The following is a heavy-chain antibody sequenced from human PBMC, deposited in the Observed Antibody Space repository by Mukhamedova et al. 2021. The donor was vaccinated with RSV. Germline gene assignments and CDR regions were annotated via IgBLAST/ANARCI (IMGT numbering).Heavy chain of an antibody. CDR3: TRGTRSSTVHFDY. V-gene: IGHV3-11*06. Sequence: GKGRFTISRDNAKNSLYLQMNSLRAEDTAVYYCTRGTRSSTVHFDYWGQGTLVTVSS. J-gene: IGHJ4*02. D-gene: IGHD2-2*01.